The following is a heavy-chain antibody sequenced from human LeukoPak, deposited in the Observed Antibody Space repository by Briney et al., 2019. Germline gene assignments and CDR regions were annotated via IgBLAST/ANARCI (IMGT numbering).Heavy chain of an antibody. Sequence: PGRSLRLSCAASGFTFDDYAMHWVRQAPGKGLEWVSGISWNSVSIGYADSVKGRFTISRDNAKNSLYLQMNSLRAEDTALYYCAKRGSGSKSPFDYRGQGTLVTVSS. CDR1: GFTFDDYA. CDR3: AKRGSGSKSPFDY. D-gene: IGHD3-10*01. V-gene: IGHV3-9*01. J-gene: IGHJ4*02. CDR2: ISWNSVSI.